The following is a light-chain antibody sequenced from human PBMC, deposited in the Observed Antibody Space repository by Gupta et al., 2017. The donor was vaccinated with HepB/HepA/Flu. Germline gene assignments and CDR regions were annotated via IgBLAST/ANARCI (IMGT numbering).Light chain of an antibody. CDR1: QSISSY. CDR3: QQSDSTPFT. V-gene: IGKV1-39*01. CDR2: AAS. J-gene: IGKJ3*01. Sequence: DIQMTQSPSSLSASVGDRVTITCRASQSISSYLNWYQQKPGKAPKLLIYAASSLQSGVPSGFSGSGSGTDFTLTISSLQPEDFATYYCQQSDSTPFTFGHGTKVDIK.